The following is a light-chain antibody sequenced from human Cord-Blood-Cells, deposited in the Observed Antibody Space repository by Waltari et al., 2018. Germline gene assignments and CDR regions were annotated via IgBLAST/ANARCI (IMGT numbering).Light chain of an antibody. V-gene: IGLV2-11*01. CDR2: DVS. CDR1: SSDFGGYTY. J-gene: IGLJ2*01. Sequence: QSALTQPRSVSGSPGQSVTISCTGTSSDFGGYTYVSWYQQNPGKAPKLMFYDVSKRPSGVPDRFSGYKSGNTASLTISGLQAEDESDYYCCSYAGSYTLVFGGGTKLTVL. CDR3: CSYAGSYTLV.